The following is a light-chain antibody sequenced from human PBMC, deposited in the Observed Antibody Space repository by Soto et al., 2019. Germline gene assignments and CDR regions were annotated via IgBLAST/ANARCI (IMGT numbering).Light chain of an antibody. CDR3: QQLSSSMT. CDR2: ETS. Sequence: DIQLTQSPSFLSASVGDTVTISCRASQGISRFLAWYQQKPGKAPQLLIYETSTLQSGVPSRFSGSGSGTEFSLTIRSLQPEDFATYFCQQLSSSMTFGGGPKVDIK. J-gene: IGKJ4*01. V-gene: IGKV1-9*01. CDR1: QGISRF.